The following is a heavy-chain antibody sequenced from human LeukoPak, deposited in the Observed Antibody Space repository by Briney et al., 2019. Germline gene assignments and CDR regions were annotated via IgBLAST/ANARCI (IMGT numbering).Heavy chain of an antibody. D-gene: IGHD3-3*01. Sequence: GRSLRLSCAASGFTFSSYGMHWVRQAPGKGLEWVAVISYDGSNKYYADSVKGRFTISRDNSKNTLYLQTNSLRAEDTAVYYCAKSAPEYYDSWSGADYWGQGTLVTVSS. V-gene: IGHV3-30*18. CDR1: GFTFSSYG. J-gene: IGHJ4*02. CDR3: AKSAPEYYDSWSGADY. CDR2: ISYDGSNK.